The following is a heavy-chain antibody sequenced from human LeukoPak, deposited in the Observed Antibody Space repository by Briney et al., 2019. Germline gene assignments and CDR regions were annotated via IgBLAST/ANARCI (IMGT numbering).Heavy chain of an antibody. V-gene: IGHV3-21*04. Sequence: GGSLRLSCAASGFTFSSYSMNWVRQAPGKGLEWVSSISSSSSYIYYADSVKGRFTISRDNAKNSLYLQMNSLRADDTAVYYCAKDLTTVVAPDFDYWGQGTLVTVSS. CDR1: GFTFSSYS. D-gene: IGHD4-23*01. J-gene: IGHJ4*02. CDR2: ISSSSSYI. CDR3: AKDLTTVVAPDFDY.